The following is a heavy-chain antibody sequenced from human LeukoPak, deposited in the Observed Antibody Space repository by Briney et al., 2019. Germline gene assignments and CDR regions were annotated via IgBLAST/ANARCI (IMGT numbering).Heavy chain of an antibody. J-gene: IGHJ3*02. CDR2: INPNSGGT. Sequence: ASVKVSCKASGYTFTGYYMHWVRQAPGQGLEWMGWINPNSGGTNYAQKFQGRVTMTRDTSISTAYMELSRLRSDDTAVYYCASSTGYSYGYDAFDIWGQGTMVTVSS. D-gene: IGHD5-18*01. V-gene: IGHV1-2*02. CDR1: GYTFTGYY. CDR3: ASSTGYSYGYDAFDI.